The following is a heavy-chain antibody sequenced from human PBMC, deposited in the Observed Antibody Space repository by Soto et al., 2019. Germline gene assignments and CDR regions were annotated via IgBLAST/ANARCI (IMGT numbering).Heavy chain of an antibody. CDR2: CKNKVNSYST. Sequence: PGGSLRLSCAASGFTFSDNYIDWVRQAPGKGLEWVGRCKNKVNSYSTEYAAPVKGRFTILRDDSKNSVYLQMNSLKTEDTAVYYCTRDPGIAVTGPCWGQGTLVTAPQ. J-gene: IGHJ4*02. CDR3: TRDPGIAVTGPC. D-gene: IGHD6-19*01. V-gene: IGHV3-72*01. CDR1: GFTFSDNY.